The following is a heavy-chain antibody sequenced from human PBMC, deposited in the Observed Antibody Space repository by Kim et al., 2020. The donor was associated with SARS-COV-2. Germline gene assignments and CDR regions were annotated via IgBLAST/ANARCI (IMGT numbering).Heavy chain of an antibody. CDR2: ISSSGNTI. J-gene: IGHJ6*02. CDR3: ARDYALVALVTVVHYGMDV. D-gene: IGHD2-2*01. CDR1: GFTFSSYE. Sequence: GGSLRLSCAASGFTFSSYEMNWVRQAPGKGLEWVSYISSSGNTIYYADSVKGRLTISRDNAKNSLYLQMNSLRAEDTAVYYCARDYALVALVTVVHYGMDVWGQGTTVTVSS. V-gene: IGHV3-48*03.